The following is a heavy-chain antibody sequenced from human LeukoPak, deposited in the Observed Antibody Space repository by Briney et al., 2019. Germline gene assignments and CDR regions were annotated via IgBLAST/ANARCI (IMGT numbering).Heavy chain of an antibody. J-gene: IGHJ5*02. D-gene: IGHD6-13*01. V-gene: IGHV4-39*01. CDR3: ARQVAAAGWFDP. Sequence: PSETLSLTCTVSGGSISSYYWGWIRQPPGKGLEWIGSIYYSGSTYYNSSLKSRVTISVDTSKNQFSLKLSSVTAADTAVYYCARQVAAAGWFDPWGQGTLVTVSS. CDR2: IYYSGST. CDR1: GGSISSYY.